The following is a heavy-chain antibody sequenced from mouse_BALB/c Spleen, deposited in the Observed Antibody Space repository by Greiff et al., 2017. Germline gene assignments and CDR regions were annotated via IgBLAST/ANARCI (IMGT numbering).Heavy chain of an antibody. CDR3: TREGSSYDWYFDV. CDR1: GFTFSSYT. Sequence: EVHLVESGGGLVKPGGSLKLSCAASGFTFSSYTMSWVRQTPEKRLEWVATISSGGSYTYYPDSVKGRFTISRDNAKNTLYLQMSSLKSEDTAMYYCTREGSSYDWYFDVWGAGTTVTVSS. J-gene: IGHJ1*01. D-gene: IGHD1-1*01. CDR2: ISSGGSYT. V-gene: IGHV5-6-4*01.